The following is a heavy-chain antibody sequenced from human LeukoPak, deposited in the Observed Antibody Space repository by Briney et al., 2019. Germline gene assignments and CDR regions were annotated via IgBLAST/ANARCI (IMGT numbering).Heavy chain of an antibody. D-gene: IGHD3-10*01. CDR2: VSSGGSTK. CDR3: TRQVRYGSGSYPFDY. V-gene: IGHV3-11*01. J-gene: IGHJ4*02. Sequence: GGSLRLSCAASGFTFSDYYMSWIRRAPGKGLEWVSYVSSGGSTKHYTDSMKGRFTISRDNAKNSLYLQMNSLRVEDTAVYYCTRQVRYGSGSYPFDYWGQGTLVTVSS. CDR1: GFTFSDYY.